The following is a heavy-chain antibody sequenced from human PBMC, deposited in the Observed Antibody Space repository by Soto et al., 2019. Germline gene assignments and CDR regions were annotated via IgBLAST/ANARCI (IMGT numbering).Heavy chain of an antibody. CDR1: GGSISSGGYY. Sequence: QVQLQESGPGLVKPSQTLSLTCTVSGGSISSGGYYWSWIRQHPGMGLEWIGYIYYSGSTYYNPSLKSRVTISVDTSKNQFSLKLSSVTAADTAVYYCARDSQYYYDSSGAFDIWGQGTMVTVSS. D-gene: IGHD3-22*01. J-gene: IGHJ3*02. CDR3: ARDSQYYYDSSGAFDI. CDR2: IYYSGST. V-gene: IGHV4-31*03.